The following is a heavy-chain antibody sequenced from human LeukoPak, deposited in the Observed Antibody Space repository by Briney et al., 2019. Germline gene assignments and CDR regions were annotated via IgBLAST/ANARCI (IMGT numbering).Heavy chain of an antibody. D-gene: IGHD5-24*01. Sequence: PGGSLRLSCAASGFTFSNYYMSWIRLAPGEGLGWVSGISSSGGTIYYEDSVEGRFTISRDNAKNSLYLQMNSLRGEDTAVYYCGISPEMATSMADYWGQGTLVTVSS. CDR3: GISPEMATSMADY. CDR2: ISSSGGTI. CDR1: GFTFSNYY. V-gene: IGHV3-11*01. J-gene: IGHJ4*02.